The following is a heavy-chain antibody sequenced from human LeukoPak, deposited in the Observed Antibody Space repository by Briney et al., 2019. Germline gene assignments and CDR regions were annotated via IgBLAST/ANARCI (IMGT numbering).Heavy chain of an antibody. J-gene: IGHJ4*02. CDR3: ASAPHYDILTGYYNRDYFDY. Sequence: SETLSLTCTVSGGSISSSSYYWGWIRQPPGKGLEGIGSIYYSGSTYYNPSLKRRVTISVDTSKNQFSLKRGSVTAADTAVYYCASAPHYDILTGYYNRDYFDYWGQGTLVTVSP. D-gene: IGHD3-9*01. V-gene: IGHV4-39*01. CDR1: GGSISSSSYY. CDR2: IYYSGST.